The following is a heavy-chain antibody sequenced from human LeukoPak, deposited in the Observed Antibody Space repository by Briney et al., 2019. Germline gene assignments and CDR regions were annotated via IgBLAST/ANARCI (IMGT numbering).Heavy chain of an antibody. J-gene: IGHJ4*02. Sequence: GGSLRLSCAASGFTFSSHWMIWVRQAPGKGLEWVANIGQDGTEIYYVDSVKGRFTISRDNAKNSLYLQMNSLRADDTAVYYCARCSSRRSASDYWGQGTLVTVSS. CDR2: IGQDGTEI. V-gene: IGHV3-7*01. CDR3: ARCSSRRSASDY. D-gene: IGHD3-10*02. CDR1: GFTFSSHW.